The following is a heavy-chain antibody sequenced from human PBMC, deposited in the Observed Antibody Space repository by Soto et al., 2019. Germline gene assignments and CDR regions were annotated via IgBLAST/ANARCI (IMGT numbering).Heavy chain of an antibody. CDR1: GFTFSIYT. CDR2: IRSSSSSI. Sequence: VQLVESGGGLVQPGGSLRLSCTASGFTFSIYTMNWVRQAPGKGLEWLSYIRSSSSSIDYADSVKGRFTISRDNAKNSLFLHMNSLRDEDTAVYFCAIGRGDFDKSYFDSWGQGALVTVSS. J-gene: IGHJ4*02. V-gene: IGHV3-48*02. CDR3: AIGRGDFDKSYFDS. D-gene: IGHD4-17*01.